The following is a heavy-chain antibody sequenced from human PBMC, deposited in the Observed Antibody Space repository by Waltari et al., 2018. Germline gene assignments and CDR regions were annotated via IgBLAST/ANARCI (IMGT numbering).Heavy chain of an antibody. J-gene: IGHJ5*02. CDR3: AKDRYGDYGNWFDP. Sequence: EVQLLQSGGGSVKPGGSLRLSCVASGFSFRNYAMGWVRQAPGKGRGLVAAINDTGQMTRYVDAVKVRFTISRDNSQDTLYLQMNTLGIEDTATYFCAKDRYGDYGNWFDPWGQGSLVIVSS. V-gene: IGHV3-23*01. D-gene: IGHD4-17*01. CDR2: INDTGQMT. CDR1: GFSFRNYA.